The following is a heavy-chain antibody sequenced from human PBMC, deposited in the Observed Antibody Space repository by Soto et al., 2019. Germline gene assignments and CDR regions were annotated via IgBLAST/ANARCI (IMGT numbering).Heavy chain of an antibody. CDR3: AREGETAMVTFDY. D-gene: IGHD5-18*01. V-gene: IGHV3-30-3*01. CDR2: ISYDGSNK. J-gene: IGHJ4*02. Sequence: PGGSLRISCAASGFTFSSYAMHWVRQAPGKGLEWVAVISYDGSNKYYADSVKGRFTISRDNAKNTMYLHMNSLRAEDTAVYYCAREGETAMVTFDYCGEVPLFTVSS. CDR1: GFTFSSYA.